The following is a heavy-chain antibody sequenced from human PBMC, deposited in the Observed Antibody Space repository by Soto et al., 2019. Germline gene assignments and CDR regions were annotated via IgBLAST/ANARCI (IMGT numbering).Heavy chain of an antibody. V-gene: IGHV4-59*01. J-gene: IGHJ4*02. CDR1: GGSISSYY. D-gene: IGHD5-18*01. CDR3: AGVVGYSYGSYFDY. CDR2: IYYSGST. Sequence: QVQLQESGPGLVKPSETLSLTCTVSGGSISSYYWSWIRQPPGKGLEWIGYIYYSGSTNYNPSLKSRVTISVATSKTQFSLKLSSVPAADTAVYYCAGVVGYSYGSYFDYWGQGTLVTVSS.